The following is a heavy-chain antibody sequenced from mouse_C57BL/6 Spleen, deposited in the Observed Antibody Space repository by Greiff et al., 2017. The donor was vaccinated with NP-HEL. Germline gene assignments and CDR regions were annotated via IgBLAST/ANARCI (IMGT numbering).Heavy chain of an antibody. V-gene: IGHV1-54*01. CDR1: GYAFTNYL. J-gene: IGHJ4*01. CDR2: INPGSGGT. Sequence: VQLQQSGAELVRPGTSVKVSCKASGYAFTNYLIEWVKQRPGQGLEWIGVINPGSGGTNYNEKFKGKATLTADKSSSTAYMQLSSLTSEDSAVYFCAKVYGNFAMDYWGQGTSVTVSS. D-gene: IGHD2-1*01. CDR3: AKVYGNFAMDY.